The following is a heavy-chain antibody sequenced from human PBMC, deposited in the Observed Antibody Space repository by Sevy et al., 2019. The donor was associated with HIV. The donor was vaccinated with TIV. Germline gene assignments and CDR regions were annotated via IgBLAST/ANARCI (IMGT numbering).Heavy chain of an antibody. V-gene: IGHV4-39*01. Sequence: SETLSLTCTVSGGSISSSSYYWGWISQPPGKGLEWIGSIYYSGSTYYNPSLKSRVTISVDTSKNQFSLKLSSVTAADTAVYYCVSNDPGGSSPFDYWGQGTLVTVSS. CDR2: IYYSGST. CDR1: GGSISSSSYY. D-gene: IGHD6-6*01. CDR3: VSNDPGGSSPFDY. J-gene: IGHJ4*02.